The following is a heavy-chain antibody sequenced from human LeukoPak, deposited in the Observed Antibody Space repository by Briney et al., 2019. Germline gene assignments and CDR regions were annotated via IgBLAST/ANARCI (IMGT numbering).Heavy chain of an antibody. CDR1: GFTVSTNY. D-gene: IGHD3-10*01. J-gene: IGHJ5*02. Sequence: PGGSLRLSCAASGFTVSTNYMTWIRQSPGKGLEWIGEINHRGSTNYNPSLKRRVTMSLDTSKNQLSLKLSSVTAADTAAYYCAKSLYGSGSYYNWFDPWGQGTLVTVSS. CDR3: AKSLYGSGSYYNWFDP. CDR2: INHRGST. V-gene: IGHV4-34*08.